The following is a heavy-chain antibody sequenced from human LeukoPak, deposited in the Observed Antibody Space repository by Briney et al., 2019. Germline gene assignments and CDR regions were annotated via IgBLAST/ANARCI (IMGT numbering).Heavy chain of an antibody. J-gene: IGHJ3*02. CDR2: IYYSGST. Sequence: PSETLSLTCTVSGGSISSYYWSWIRQPPGKGLEWIGYIYYSGSTNYNPSLKSRVTISVDTSKNQFSLKLSSVTAADTAVYYCARRPLVNDAFDIWGQGTMVTVSS. CDR1: GGSISSYY. CDR3: ARRPLVNDAFDI. V-gene: IGHV4-59*08. D-gene: IGHD6-13*01.